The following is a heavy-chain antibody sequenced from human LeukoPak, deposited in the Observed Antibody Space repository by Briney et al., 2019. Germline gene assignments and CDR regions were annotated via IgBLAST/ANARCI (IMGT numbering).Heavy chain of an antibody. CDR1: GYTFTGYY. D-gene: IGHD5-18*01. J-gene: IGHJ4*02. V-gene: IGHV1-2*02. CDR3: ARDLLQTTAYSYGYYEGPFDY. Sequence: ASVKVSCKASGYTFTGYYMHWVRPAPGQGLEWMGWINPNSGGKNYAQKFQDRVTITMDTSISTGYIELSRLRSDDTAVYYCARDLLQTTAYSYGYYEGPFDYWGQGTLVTVSS. CDR2: INPNSGGK.